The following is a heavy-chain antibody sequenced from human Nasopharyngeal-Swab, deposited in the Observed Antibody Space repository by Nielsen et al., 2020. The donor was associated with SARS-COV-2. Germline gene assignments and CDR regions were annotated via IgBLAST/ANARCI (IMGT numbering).Heavy chain of an antibody. CDR1: GFTFSSYW. V-gene: IGHV3-7*01. Sequence: LSLTSAASGFTFSSYWMSWVRQAPGKGLEWVAHIKQSGSGQYYVDPVKGPFTISRDNAKNSLSLQSNSLSAEDTAVYYCARYCSTTNCPRGFDYLGQGTLVTVSS. CDR3: ARYCSTTNCPRGFDY. J-gene: IGHJ4*02. D-gene: IGHD2-2*01. CDR2: IKQSGSGQ.